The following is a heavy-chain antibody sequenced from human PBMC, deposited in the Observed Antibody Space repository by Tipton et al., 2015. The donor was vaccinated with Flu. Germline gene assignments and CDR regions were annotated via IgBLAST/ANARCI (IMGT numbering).Heavy chain of an antibody. Sequence: QLVQSGAELKKPGASVKVSCKASGYTFESYGISWVRQAPGQGLEWMGWISAYSDNRNYAQKFQGRITMTTDTSTSTAFMELRSLRSDDTAVYYCARLTYYYGSGTSDSWGQGTLVTVSS. D-gene: IGHD3-10*01. J-gene: IGHJ4*02. CDR2: ISAYSDNR. CDR3: ARLTYYYGSGTSDS. CDR1: GYTFESYG. V-gene: IGHV1-18*01.